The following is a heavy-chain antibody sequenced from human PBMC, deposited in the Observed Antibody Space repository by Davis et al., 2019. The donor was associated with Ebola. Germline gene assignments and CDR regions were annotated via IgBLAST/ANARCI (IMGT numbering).Heavy chain of an antibody. J-gene: IGHJ4*02. D-gene: IGHD5-24*01. Sequence: MPGGSLRPPSTAPGGSISSSSYYWSWIRQPPGKGLEWTGYIYYSGSTNYNPSLKSPVTISVDTSKNQFSLKLSSVTAADTAVYYCARLGESRDGYPIDYWGQGTLVTVSS. CDR3: ARLGESRDGYPIDY. V-gene: IGHV4-61*05. CDR1: GGSISSSSYY. CDR2: IYYSGST.